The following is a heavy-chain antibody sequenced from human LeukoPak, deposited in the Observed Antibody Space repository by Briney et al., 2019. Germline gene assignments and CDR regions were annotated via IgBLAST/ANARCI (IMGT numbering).Heavy chain of an antibody. CDR3: ERGTSGCNGIAY. CDR1: GFTFSNYY. D-gene: IGHD5-12*01. J-gene: IGHJ4*02. CDR2: INIDGTST. V-gene: IGHV3-74*01. Sequence: HPGGSLRLSCAASGFTFSNYYMHWVRQVPGKGLVCVSRINIDGTSTSHADSVKGRFTISRDNAKNALYLQMNSLRAEDTAVYYCERGTSGCNGIAYWGQGALFNVSS.